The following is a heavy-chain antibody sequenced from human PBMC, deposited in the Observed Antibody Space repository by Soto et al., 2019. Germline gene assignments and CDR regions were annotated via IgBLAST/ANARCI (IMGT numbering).Heavy chain of an antibody. J-gene: IGHJ3*02. V-gene: IGHV4-34*01. D-gene: IGHD3-9*01. CDR1: GGSFSTYY. CDR2: INHSGNN. CDR3: ARGGRNDWQVALDI. Sequence: QLQQWGAGLLKPSETLSLTCVVSGGSFSTYYYNCIRQSPRKGLEWIGEINHSGNNNYTPSLKRRVTMSLDTSKNQFSVKLTSVTAADTAVYYCARGGRNDWQVALDIWGQETRVTVSS.